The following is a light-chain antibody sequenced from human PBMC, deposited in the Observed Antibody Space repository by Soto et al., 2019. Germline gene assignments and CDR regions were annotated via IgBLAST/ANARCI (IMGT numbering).Light chain of an antibody. Sequence: ELVLTQSPGTLSLSPGERATLSCRASQSVSSTYLAWYQQKPGQAPRLLIYGASNRATGIPDRFSGSGSGTDFTLTISRREPEDFAVYYCQQYGGSRWTFGQGTRVDI. J-gene: IGKJ1*01. V-gene: IGKV3-20*01. CDR2: GAS. CDR3: QQYGGSRWT. CDR1: QSVSSTY.